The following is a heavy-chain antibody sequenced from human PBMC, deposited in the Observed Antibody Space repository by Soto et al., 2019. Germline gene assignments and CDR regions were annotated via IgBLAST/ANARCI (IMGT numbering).Heavy chain of an antibody. CDR2: ISSSSSYI. CDR1: GFTFSSYS. V-gene: IGHV3-21*01. CDR3: ARDLRRYCSGGSCSDFDY. J-gene: IGHJ4*02. Sequence: EVQLVESGGGLVKPGGSLRLSCAASGFTFSSYSMNWVRQAPGKGLEWVSSISSSSSYIYYADSVKGRFTISRDNAKNSLYLQMNSLRAEDTAVYYCARDLRRYCSGGSCSDFDYWGQGTLVTVSS. D-gene: IGHD2-15*01.